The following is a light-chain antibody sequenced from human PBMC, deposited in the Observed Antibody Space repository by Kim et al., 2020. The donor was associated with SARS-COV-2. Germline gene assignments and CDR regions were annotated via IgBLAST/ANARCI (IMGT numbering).Light chain of an antibody. CDR1: RGDVGGYNY. CDR2: DVS. Sequence: SIPIASTGTRGDVGGYNYVSWYQQHAGKTPKLMIYDVSTRPSGVSNRFSGYKSGNTASLTISGLQAEDEADYYCSSYTSSSTWVFGGGTQLTVL. V-gene: IGLV2-14*04. J-gene: IGLJ3*02. CDR3: SSYTSSSTWV.